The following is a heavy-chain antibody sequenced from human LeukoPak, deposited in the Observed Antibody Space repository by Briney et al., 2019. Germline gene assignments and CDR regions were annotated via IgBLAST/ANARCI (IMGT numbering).Heavy chain of an antibody. D-gene: IGHD4-17*01. Sequence: GASVKVSCKASGYTFTSYGISWVRQAPGQGLEWMGRIIPVLDITNYAQKFQGRVTITTDRSTNTAYMELSSLRSDDTAVYYCARPRGTVTTYAFDYWGQGTLVIVSS. CDR2: IIPVLDIT. CDR1: GYTFTSYG. J-gene: IGHJ4*02. V-gene: IGHV1-69*04. CDR3: ARPRGTVTTYAFDY.